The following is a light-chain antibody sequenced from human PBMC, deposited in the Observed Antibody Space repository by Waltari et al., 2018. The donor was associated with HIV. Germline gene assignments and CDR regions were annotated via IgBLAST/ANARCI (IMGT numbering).Light chain of an antibody. CDR3: SSFVDRDGFYVL. J-gene: IGLJ2*01. Sequence: QSALTQTLSASGSPQQSVTLSCTGSNNDIGSYDYVSWYQVHPGKAPKLVISEVTKRPSGVSDRFSGSKSANTAFLTVSGLQSEDEADYYCSSFVDRDGFYVLFGGGT. CDR1: NNDIGSYDY. V-gene: IGLV2-8*01. CDR2: EVT.